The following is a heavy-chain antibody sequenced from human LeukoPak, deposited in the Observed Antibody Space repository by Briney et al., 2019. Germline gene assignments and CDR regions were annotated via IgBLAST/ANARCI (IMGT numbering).Heavy chain of an antibody. CDR2: ISSSSTI. Sequence: PGGSLRLSCAASGFTFSSYGMTWVRQAPGKGLEWVSYISSSSTIYYADSVKGRFTISRDNSKNTLYLQMNSLRAEDTAVYYCARRSGLRFLEWLYYYYMDVWGKGTTVTVSS. CDR3: ARRSGLRFLEWLYYYYMDV. V-gene: IGHV3-48*01. CDR1: GFTFSSYG. D-gene: IGHD3-3*01. J-gene: IGHJ6*03.